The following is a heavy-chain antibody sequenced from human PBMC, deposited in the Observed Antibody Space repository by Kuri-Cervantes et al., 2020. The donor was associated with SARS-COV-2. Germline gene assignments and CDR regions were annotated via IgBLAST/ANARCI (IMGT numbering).Heavy chain of an antibody. CDR1: GGSISSSSYY. D-gene: IGHD3-22*01. Sequence: GSLRLSCTVSGGSISSSSYYWGWIRQPPGKGLEWIGNIYYSGSTYYNPSLKSRVTISADTSNNQFSLKLSSVTAADTAVYYCARLLVPYYYDSSGYYFDYWGQGTLVTVSS. CDR2: IYYSGST. V-gene: IGHV4-39*01. J-gene: IGHJ4*02. CDR3: ARLLVPYYYDSSGYYFDY.